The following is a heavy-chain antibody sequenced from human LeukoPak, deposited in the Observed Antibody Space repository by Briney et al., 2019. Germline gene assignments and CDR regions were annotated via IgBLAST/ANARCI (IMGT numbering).Heavy chain of an antibody. CDR1: TYSISSGYY. CDR2: IYHNGNT. J-gene: IGHJ3*02. D-gene: IGHD1-14*01. Sequence: SETLSLTCTVSTYSISSGYYWGWIRQPSGKGLEWIGNIYHNGNTYYNPSLKSRVTISVDTSKKQFSLKLRTATAADTAVYYCARVKRNLPPLLATGAFDIWGQGTMVTVSS. V-gene: IGHV4-38-2*02. CDR3: ARVKRNLPPLLATGAFDI.